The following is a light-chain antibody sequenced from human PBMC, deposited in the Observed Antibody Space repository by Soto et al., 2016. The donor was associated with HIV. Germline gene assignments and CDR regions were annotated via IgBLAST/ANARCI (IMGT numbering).Light chain of an antibody. J-gene: IGLJ2*01. V-gene: IGLV3-19*01. CDR3: NSRDSSGNHLV. CDR1: SLRSFY. CDR2: GKD. Sequence: SSELTQDPAVSVALGQTVSITCQGDSLRSFYASWYQQKPGQAPVLVIYGKDNRPSGIPDRFSGSDSGNTASLTIAGAQAEDEADYYCNSRDSSGNHLVFGGGTMLTVL.